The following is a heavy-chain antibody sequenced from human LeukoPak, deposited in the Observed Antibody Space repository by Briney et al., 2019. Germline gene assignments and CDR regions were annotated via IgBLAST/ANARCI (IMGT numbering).Heavy chain of an antibody. CDR1: GGSFSGYY. D-gene: IGHD2-2*01. CDR3: ARKGDIVVVPATFQIDP. J-gene: IGHJ5*02. CDR2: INHSGST. V-gene: IGHV4-34*01. Sequence: SETLSLTCAVYGGSFSGYYWSWIRQPPGEGLEWIGEINHSGSTNYNPSLESRVTISVDTSKNQFSLKLSSVTAADTAVYYCARKGDIVVVPATFQIDPWGQGTLVTVSS.